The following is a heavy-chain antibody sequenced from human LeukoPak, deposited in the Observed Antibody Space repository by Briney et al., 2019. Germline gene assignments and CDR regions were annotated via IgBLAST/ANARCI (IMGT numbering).Heavy chain of an antibody. Sequence: ASVKVSCKASGYTFTSYGISWVRQAPGQGLEWMGWISAYNGNTNYAQKIQGRVTMTTDTSTSTAYMELRSLRSDDTAVYYCARSGLLWFGELTNWFDPWGQGTLVTVSS. V-gene: IGHV1-18*01. D-gene: IGHD3-10*01. CDR1: GYTFTSYG. J-gene: IGHJ5*02. CDR3: ARSGLLWFGELTNWFDP. CDR2: ISAYNGNT.